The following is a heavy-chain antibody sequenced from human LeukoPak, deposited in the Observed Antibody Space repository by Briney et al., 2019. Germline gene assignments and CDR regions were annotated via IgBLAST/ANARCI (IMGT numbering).Heavy chain of an antibody. Sequence: GGSLRLSCAASGFTFSRYSRNWVRQAPGKGLEWVSSISSSSSYIYYADSVKGRFTISRDNAKNSLYLQMNSLRAEDTAVYYCARDWTYGSGSYYTVVVDYWGQGTLVTVSS. CDR3: ARDWTYGSGSYYTVVVDY. CDR2: ISSSSSYI. J-gene: IGHJ4*02. CDR1: GFTFSRYS. D-gene: IGHD3-10*01. V-gene: IGHV3-21*01.